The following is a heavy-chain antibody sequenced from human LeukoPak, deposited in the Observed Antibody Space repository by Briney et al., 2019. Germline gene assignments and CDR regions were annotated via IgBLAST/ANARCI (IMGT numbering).Heavy chain of an antibody. CDR3: TTGELLCHY. V-gene: IGHV3-15*01. J-gene: IGHJ4*02. Sequence: GGSLRLSCAASGFTFSSYALSWVRQAPGKGLEWVGRIKSKTDGGTTDYAAPVKGRFTISRDDSKNTLYLQMNSLKTEDTAVYYCTTGELLCHYWGQGTLVTVSS. CDR1: GFTFSSYA. D-gene: IGHD1-26*01. CDR2: IKSKTDGGTT.